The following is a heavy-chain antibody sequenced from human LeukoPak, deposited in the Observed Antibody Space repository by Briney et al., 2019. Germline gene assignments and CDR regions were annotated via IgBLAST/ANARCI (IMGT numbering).Heavy chain of an antibody. V-gene: IGHV3-30*18. Sequence: PGRSLRLSCAASGFTFSSYGMHWVRQAPGKGLEWVAVISYDGSNKYYADSVKGRFTISRDNSKNTLYLQMNSLRAEDTAVYYCAKGYYYDTGPFDYWGQGTLVTVSS. D-gene: IGHD3-22*01. CDR1: GFTFSSYG. CDR2: ISYDGSNK. CDR3: AKGYYYDTGPFDY. J-gene: IGHJ4*02.